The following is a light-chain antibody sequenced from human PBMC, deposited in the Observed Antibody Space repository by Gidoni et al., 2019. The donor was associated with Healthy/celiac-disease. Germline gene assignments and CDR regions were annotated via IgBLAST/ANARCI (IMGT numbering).Light chain of an antibody. CDR3: QQSYSTPRT. CDR2: AAS. Sequence: DIQMRQSPASLSASVGDRVTLTCRASKSISSYLNWYQQKPGKAPKLLIYAASSLQSGVPSRFSGSGSGTDFTLTISSLQPEDFATYYCQQSYSTPRTFGQGTKVEIK. CDR1: KSISSY. V-gene: IGKV1-39*01. J-gene: IGKJ1*01.